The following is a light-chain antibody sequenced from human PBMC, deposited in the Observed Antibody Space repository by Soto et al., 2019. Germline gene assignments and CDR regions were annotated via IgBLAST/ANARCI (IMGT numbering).Light chain of an antibody. CDR3: QQYGSSPGT. Sequence: EDVLTQSPGTLSLSPGERATLSCRASQSVSSSYLAWYQQKPGQAPRLLIYGASSRATGIPDRFSGSGSGTDFTLTISRLEPEDFAVYYCQQYGSSPGTFGQGTRVYIK. CDR2: GAS. CDR1: QSVSSSY. J-gene: IGKJ1*01. V-gene: IGKV3-20*01.